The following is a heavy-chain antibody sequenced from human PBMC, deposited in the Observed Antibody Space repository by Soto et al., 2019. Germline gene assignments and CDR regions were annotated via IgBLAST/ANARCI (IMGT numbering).Heavy chain of an antibody. Sequence: GGSLSLSCAASGLPLEDYAMHWLRPAPGKGREWVSGFSWGSVNIGYADSVKGRFTISRDNAKNSLYLQMNSLRAEDTAFYYCAKDKGADSNTWYGWVNGMGVWGQGTTVTVSS. CDR1: GLPLEDYA. CDR2: FSWGSVNI. J-gene: IGHJ6*02. CDR3: AKDKGADSNTWYGWVNGMGV. D-gene: IGHD6-13*01. V-gene: IGHV3-9*01.